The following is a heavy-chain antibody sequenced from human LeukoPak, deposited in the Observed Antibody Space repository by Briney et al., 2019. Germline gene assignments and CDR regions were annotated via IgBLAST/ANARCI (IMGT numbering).Heavy chain of an antibody. D-gene: IGHD6-19*01. V-gene: IGHV3-30-3*01. Sequence: GRSLRLSCAASGFTFSSYAMHWVRQAPGKGLEWGAVISYDGSNKYYADSVKGRFTISRDNSKNTLYLQMNSLRAEDTAVYYCATPKRHSSGWIEAFDYWGQGTLVTVSS. CDR3: ATPKRHSSGWIEAFDY. CDR2: ISYDGSNK. J-gene: IGHJ4*02. CDR1: GFTFSSYA.